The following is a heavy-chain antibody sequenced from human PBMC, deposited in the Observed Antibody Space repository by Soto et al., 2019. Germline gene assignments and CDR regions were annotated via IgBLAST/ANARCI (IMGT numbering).Heavy chain of an antibody. CDR3: ASTTWELRSGMDV. D-gene: IGHD1-26*01. CDR1: GFTFSNYA. Sequence: GGSLRLSCTASGFTFSNYAMSWVRQAPGKGLEWVSVINNSGGATNYADSVKGRFTISRDNSKNSLYLQMNSLRAEDTAVYYCASTTWELRSGMDVWGQGTTVTVSS. V-gene: IGHV3-23*01. J-gene: IGHJ6*02. CDR2: INNSGGAT.